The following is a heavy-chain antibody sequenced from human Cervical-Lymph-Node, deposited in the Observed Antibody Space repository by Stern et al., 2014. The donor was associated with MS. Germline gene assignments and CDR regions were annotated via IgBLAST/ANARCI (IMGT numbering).Heavy chain of an antibody. D-gene: IGHD3-22*01. J-gene: IGHJ4*02. CDR1: GDSISSGGYY. V-gene: IGHV4-31*03. Sequence: QLQLQESGPGLVKPSQTLSLTRNVSGDSISSGGYYWNWIRQHPGKGLEWIGYIHYSGRTNYNPSLKSRITISLDTSKNQFSLKLSSVTAADTAVYYCAREFIRGYLTAFDYWGQGTLVTVSS. CDR2: IHYSGRT. CDR3: AREFIRGYLTAFDY.